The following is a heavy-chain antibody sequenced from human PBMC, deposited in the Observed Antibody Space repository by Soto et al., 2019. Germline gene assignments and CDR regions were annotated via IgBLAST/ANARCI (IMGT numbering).Heavy chain of an antibody. D-gene: IGHD3-22*01. CDR3: AKPQYNYDYGSFDA. CDR1: GFTFRSFA. Sequence: EVQLLESGGGLEQPGGSLRLSCAASGFTFRSFAMSWVRQAPGKGLEWVSGISGNGGDTNYADSVRGRFTISRDNSRNTLYLRLDSLRVEDTAVYYCAKPQYNYDYGSFDAWGQGTRVTVAP. CDR2: ISGNGGDT. V-gene: IGHV3-23*01. J-gene: IGHJ4*02.